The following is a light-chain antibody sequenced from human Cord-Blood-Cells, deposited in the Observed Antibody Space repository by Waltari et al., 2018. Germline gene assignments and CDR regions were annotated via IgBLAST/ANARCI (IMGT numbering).Light chain of an antibody. V-gene: IGKV3-20*01. CDR3: QQYGSSPFT. J-gene: IGKJ3*01. Sequence: EIVLTQSPGPLSLSPGERATLSCRAMQSVSSSYLAWSQQKPGQAPRLLIYGASSRATGIPDRFSGSGSGTDFTLTISRLETEDFAVYYCQQYGSSPFTFGPGTKVDIK. CDR1: QSVSSSY. CDR2: GAS.